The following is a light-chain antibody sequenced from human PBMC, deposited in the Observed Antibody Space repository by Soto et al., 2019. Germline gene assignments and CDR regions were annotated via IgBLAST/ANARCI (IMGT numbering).Light chain of an antibody. CDR1: QSISSY. V-gene: IGKV1-39*01. CDR3: QQSYSTPRAT. J-gene: IGKJ5*01. Sequence: DIQMTQSPSSLSASVGDRVTITCRASQSISSYLNWYQQKPGKAPKLLIYAASSLQSGVTSRYSGSGSGTDFTLTISTLQPEDFATYYCQQSYSTPRATFCQGTRLEIK. CDR2: AAS.